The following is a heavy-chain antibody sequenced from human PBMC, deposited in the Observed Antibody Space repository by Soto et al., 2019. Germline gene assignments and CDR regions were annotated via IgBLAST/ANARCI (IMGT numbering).Heavy chain of an antibody. V-gene: IGHV3-30*14. CDR1: GFTFSDYV. D-gene: IGHD2-21*01. CDR3: AIVRLSIAVNDDRDV. J-gene: IGHJ3*01. CDR2: MTYDGATE. Sequence: QVRLVESGGGVVQPGTSLRLSCAASGFTFSDYVIHWVRQAAGKGLEWVASMTYDGATEYYADSVKGRFTMSRDNSKRALSLQMNSLSTDGTAVYYCAIVRLSIAVNDDRDVWGQGKTVNVSS.